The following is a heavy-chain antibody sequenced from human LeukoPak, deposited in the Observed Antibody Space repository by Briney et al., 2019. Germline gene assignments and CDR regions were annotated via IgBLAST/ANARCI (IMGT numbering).Heavy chain of an antibody. J-gene: IGHJ3*02. D-gene: IGHD5-24*01. CDR1: GYTFTGYY. V-gene: IGHV1-2*02. CDR2: INPNSGGT. Sequence: GASVNVSCKASGYTFTGYYMHWVRQAPGQGLEWMGWINPNSGGTNYAQKFQGRVTVTRDTSISTAYMELSRLRSDDTAVYYCAGILEMAIYAFDIWGQGTMVTVSS. CDR3: AGILEMAIYAFDI.